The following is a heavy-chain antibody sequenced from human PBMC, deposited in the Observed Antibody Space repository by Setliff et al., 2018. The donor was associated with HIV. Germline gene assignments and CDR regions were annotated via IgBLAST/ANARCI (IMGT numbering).Heavy chain of an antibody. V-gene: IGHV4-61*08. D-gene: IGHD3-3*01. CDR2: IYYSVST. Sequence: SETLSLTCTVSGGSINSGEYYWSWSRQRPGKGLEWIGYIYYSVSTKYNPSLKSRVSMSIDTSKNQFSLKMSSVTAADTAVYYCARGVVDYDFWSGSGDYYYMDVWGKGTTVTVSS. J-gene: IGHJ6*03. CDR3: ARGVVDYDFWSGSGDYYYMDV. CDR1: GGSINSGEYY.